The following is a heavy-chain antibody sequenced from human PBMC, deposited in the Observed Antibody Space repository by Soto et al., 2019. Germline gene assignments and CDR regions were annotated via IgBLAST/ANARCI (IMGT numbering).Heavy chain of an antibody. CDR3: ARGGYCSSTSCFKYYYYYYMDV. D-gene: IGHD2-2*01. CDR1: GGTFSSYT. CDR2: IIPILGIA. V-gene: IGHV1-69*02. J-gene: IGHJ6*03. Sequence: GASVKVCCKASGGTFSSYTIRWVRQATGQGLEWMGRIIPILGIANYAQKFQGRVTITADKSTSTAYMELSSLRSEDTAVYYCARGGYCSSTSCFKYYYYYYMDVWGKGTTVTVSS.